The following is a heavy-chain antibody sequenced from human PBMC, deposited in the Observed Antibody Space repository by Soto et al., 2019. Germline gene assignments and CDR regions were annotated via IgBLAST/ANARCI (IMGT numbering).Heavy chain of an antibody. CDR3: ARLGYDVLTGSKYFHY. CDR2: IYYSGST. D-gene: IGHD3-9*01. V-gene: IGHV4-59*01. Sequence: PSETLSLTCTVSGGTISGYYRSWIRQPPGKGLAYIGYIYYSGSTNYNPSLQSRVTISVDTSRNQFSLKLRPVTAADTAVYYCARLGYDVLTGSKYFHYWGYGTLVTVSS. J-gene: IGHJ4*01. CDR1: GGTISGYY.